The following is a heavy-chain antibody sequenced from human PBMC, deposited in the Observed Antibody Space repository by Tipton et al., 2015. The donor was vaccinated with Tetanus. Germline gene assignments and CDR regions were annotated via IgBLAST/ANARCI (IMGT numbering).Heavy chain of an antibody. CDR2: IDHSGRT. V-gene: IGHV4-34*01. Sequence: GLVKPSETLSLTCGVSGASFSGFYWSWIRQPPGKGLQWIGEIDHSGRTDYSPSFKSRVTISADTSKNQFSLHLTSVTAADTAVYYCASSGYNSAWYNLYWGQGTLVTVSS. CDR1: GASFSGFY. D-gene: IGHD6-19*01. J-gene: IGHJ4*02. CDR3: ASSGYNSAWYNLY.